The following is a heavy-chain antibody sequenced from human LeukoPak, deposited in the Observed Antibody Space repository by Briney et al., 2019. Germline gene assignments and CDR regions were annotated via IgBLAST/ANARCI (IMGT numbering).Heavy chain of an antibody. CDR1: GYTFTIYA. D-gene: IGHD1-26*01. V-gene: IGHV7-4-1*02. J-gene: IGHJ4*02. Sequence: RASVKVSCKASGYTFTIYAMNWVRQAPGQGLEWMGWINTNTGNPTYAQGFSGRFVFSLDTSVSTAYLQISSLKAEDTAVYYCARDEENSGSYFRSPNEGFDYWGQGTLVTVSS. CDR2: INTNTGNP. CDR3: ARDEENSGSYFRSPNEGFDY.